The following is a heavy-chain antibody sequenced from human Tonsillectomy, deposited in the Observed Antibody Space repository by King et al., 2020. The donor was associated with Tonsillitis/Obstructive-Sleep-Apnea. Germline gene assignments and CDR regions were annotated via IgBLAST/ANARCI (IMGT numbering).Heavy chain of an antibody. CDR2: IYSGGGA. V-gene: IGHV3-66*01. J-gene: IGHJ2*01. D-gene: IGHD3-3*01. CDR3: ARDLYDFWSGYGSYWYFDL. CDR1: GFTVSSNY. Sequence: EVQLVESGGGLVQPGGSLRLSCAASGFTVSSNYMSLVRQAPGKGLEWVSVIYSGGGASYSDSVKGRFTIPRDNSKNTLYLQMNSLRAEDTAWYYCARDLYDFWSGYGSYWYFDLWGRGTLVTVSS.